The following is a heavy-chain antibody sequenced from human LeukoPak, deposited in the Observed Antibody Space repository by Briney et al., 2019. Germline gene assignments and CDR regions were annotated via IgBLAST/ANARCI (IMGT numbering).Heavy chain of an antibody. V-gene: IGHV3-23*01. CDR1: GFTIRTYA. CDR2: ISASGGST. D-gene: IGHD6-13*01. Sequence: GGSLRLSCAASGFTIRTYAMTWVRQGPGKDLEWISTISASGGSTYYADSVKGRFTISRDNSKNTLYLQMNSLRAEDTAVYYCARWPGHLVGYSSSWPHYGMDVWGQGTTVTVSS. CDR3: ARWPGHLVGYSSSWPHYGMDV. J-gene: IGHJ6*02.